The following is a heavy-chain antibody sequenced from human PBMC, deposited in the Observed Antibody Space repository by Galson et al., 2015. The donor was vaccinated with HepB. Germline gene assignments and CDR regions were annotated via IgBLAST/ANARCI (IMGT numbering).Heavy chain of an antibody. V-gene: IGHV1-2*06. CDR1: GYTFTGYY. J-gene: IGHJ5*02. Sequence: SVKVSCKASGYTFTGYYMNWVRQAPGQGLEWMGRINPNSGGTNYAQKFQGRVTMTRDTSISTAYMEQSRLRSDDTAVYYCARDRRSSALLDPWGQGTLVTVSS. CDR2: INPNSGGT. D-gene: IGHD6-13*01. CDR3: ARDRRSSALLDP.